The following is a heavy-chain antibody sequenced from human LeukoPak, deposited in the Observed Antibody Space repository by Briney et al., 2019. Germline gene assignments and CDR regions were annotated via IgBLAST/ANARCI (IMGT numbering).Heavy chain of an antibody. V-gene: IGHV3-11*05. CDR2: ISSSSSYT. CDR1: GSTFSDYY. D-gene: IGHD1-1*01. J-gene: IGHJ6*02. CDR3: ARDGTLFGLYGMDV. Sequence: PGGSLRLSCAASGSTFSDYYMSWIRQAPGKGLEWVSYISSSSSYTNYADSVKGRFTISRDNAKNSLYLQMNSLRAEDTAVYYCARDGTLFGLYGMDVWGQRTTVTVSS.